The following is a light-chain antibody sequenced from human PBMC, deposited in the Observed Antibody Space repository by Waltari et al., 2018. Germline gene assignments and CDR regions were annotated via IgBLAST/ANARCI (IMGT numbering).Light chain of an antibody. V-gene: IGLV1-40*01. J-gene: IGLJ3*02. Sequence: QSVLTQPTSVSGAPGQRVTISCTGTRSNIGAGFAGFWYHHLPGSAPKLLIFAGYKRSSWFPDRISGSTSGTSASLAITGLQAEDEADYYCQSYDSSLSGRVFGGGTRLTVL. CDR1: RSNIGAGFA. CDR3: QSYDSSLSGRV. CDR2: AGY.